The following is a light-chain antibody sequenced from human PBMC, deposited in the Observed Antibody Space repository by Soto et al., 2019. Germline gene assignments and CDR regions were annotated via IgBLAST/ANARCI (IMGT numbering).Light chain of an antibody. V-gene: IGLV1-40*01. Sequence: QSVLTQPPSVSGAPGQRVTISCSGRSSNIGAGYDVHWYQQLPGTAPKLLIDGNSNRPSGVPDRFSGYKSGTSASLAITGRQADDEAEYYCQSYDSSRSVVFGGGTKLTVL. CDR1: SSNIGAGYD. CDR3: QSYDSSRSVV. CDR2: GNS. J-gene: IGLJ2*01.